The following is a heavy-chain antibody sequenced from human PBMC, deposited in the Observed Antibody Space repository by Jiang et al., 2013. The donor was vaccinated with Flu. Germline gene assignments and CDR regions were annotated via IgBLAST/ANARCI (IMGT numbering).Heavy chain of an antibody. CDR1: GGTFSSYA. D-gene: IGHD6-13*01. Sequence: SSVKVSCKASGGTFSSYAISWVRQAPGQGLEWMGGIIPIFGAANYAQKFQGRVTITADKSTSTAYMELSSLRSEDTAVYYCARGSSSWYVAGWFDPWGQGTLVTVSS. J-gene: IGHJ5*02. CDR3: ARGSSSWYVAGWFDP. V-gene: IGHV1-69*06. CDR2: IIPIFGAA.